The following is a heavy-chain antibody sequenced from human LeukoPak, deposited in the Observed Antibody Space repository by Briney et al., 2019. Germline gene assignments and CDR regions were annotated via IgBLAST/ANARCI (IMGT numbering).Heavy chain of an antibody. CDR3: ARDPYYDSSGYDY. D-gene: IGHD3-22*01. Sequence: GSLRLSCAASGFTVSANYMSWVRQAPGKGLEWVSVIHSGGSTFYADSVKGRFTISRDNSKNTLFLQMNSLRVEDTAVYYCARDPYYDSSGYDYWGQGTLVTVSS. J-gene: IGHJ4*02. CDR2: IHSGGST. CDR1: GFTVSANY. V-gene: IGHV3-66*01.